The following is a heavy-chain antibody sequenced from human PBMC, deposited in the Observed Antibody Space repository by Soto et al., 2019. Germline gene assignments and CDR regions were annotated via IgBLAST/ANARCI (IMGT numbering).Heavy chain of an antibody. D-gene: IGHD3-16*01. V-gene: IGHV4-59*01. CDR3: ATSARYGGFDY. J-gene: IGHJ4*02. CDR1: GGSISSYY. CDR2: IYYSGST. Sequence: TLSLTCTVSGGSISSYYWSWIRQPPGKGLEWIGYIYYSGSTNYNPSLKSRVTISVDTSKNQFSLKLSSVTAADTAVYYCATSARYGGFDYWGQGTLVTVSS.